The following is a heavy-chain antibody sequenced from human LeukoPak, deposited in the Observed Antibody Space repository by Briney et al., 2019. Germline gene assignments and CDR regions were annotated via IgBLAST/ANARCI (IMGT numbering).Heavy chain of an antibody. J-gene: IGHJ4*02. CDR3: AKASSAGDSSSWNY. Sequence: GGSLRLSCAASGFTLSSYEMNWVRQAPGKGLEWVSYISSSGSTIYYADSVKGRFTISRDNSKKTLHLQMNSLRAEDTAIYYCAKASSAGDSSSWNYWGQGILVTVSS. CDR2: ISSSGSTI. V-gene: IGHV3-48*03. D-gene: IGHD6-13*01. CDR1: GFTLSSYE.